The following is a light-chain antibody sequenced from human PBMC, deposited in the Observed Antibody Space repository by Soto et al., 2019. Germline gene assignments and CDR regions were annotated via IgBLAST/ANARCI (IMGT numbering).Light chain of an antibody. CDR3: QQYNSYST. Sequence: DIQMTQSPSTLSASVGGRVTITCRATQTISNWLAWYQQKPGKAPKLLIYKTSTLESGVPSRFSGSGSGTEFTLTISSLQPDDFAIYYCQQYNSYSTFGQGTKVDIK. CDR2: KTS. J-gene: IGKJ1*01. CDR1: QTISNW. V-gene: IGKV1-5*03.